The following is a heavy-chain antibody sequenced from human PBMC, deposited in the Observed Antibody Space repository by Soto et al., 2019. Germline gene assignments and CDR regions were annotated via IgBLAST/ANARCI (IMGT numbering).Heavy chain of an antibody. CDR3: ARAEGGLYDTTNYYYGMDV. J-gene: IGHJ6*02. CDR2: IYYSGST. D-gene: IGHD3-9*01. CDR1: GGSISSGGYY. V-gene: IGHV4-31*03. Sequence: PSETLSLTCTVSGGSISSGGYYWSWIRQHPGKGLEWIGYIYYSGSTYYNPSLKSRVTISVDTSKNQFSLKLSSVTAADTAVYYCARAEGGLYDTTNYYYGMDVWGQGTTVTVSS.